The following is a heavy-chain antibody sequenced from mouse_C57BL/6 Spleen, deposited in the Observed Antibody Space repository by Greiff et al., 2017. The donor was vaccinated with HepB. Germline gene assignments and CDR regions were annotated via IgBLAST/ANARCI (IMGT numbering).Heavy chain of an antibody. Sequence: EVQLQESGGGLVKPGGSLKLSCAASGFTFSDYGMHWVRQAPEKGLEWVAYISSGSSTIYYADTVKGRFTISRDNAKNTLFLQMTSLRSEDTAMYYCATYGSSSSYAMDYWGQGTSVTVSS. CDR2: ISSGSSTI. J-gene: IGHJ4*01. V-gene: IGHV5-17*01. CDR3: ATYGSSSSYAMDY. D-gene: IGHD1-1*01. CDR1: GFTFSDYG.